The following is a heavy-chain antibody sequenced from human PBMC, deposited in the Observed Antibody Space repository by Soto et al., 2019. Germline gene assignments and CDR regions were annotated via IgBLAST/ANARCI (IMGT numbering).Heavy chain of an antibody. CDR1: GYTFTSYG. D-gene: IGHD3-3*01. V-gene: IGHV1-18*01. Sequence: ASVKVSCKASGYTFTSYGITWVRQAPGQGLEWMGWISAYNGNTNYAQKLQGRDTMTTDRSTSTAYMELRSLRADDTALYYCARNDFWSGYMGSSYDYGMDVWGQGTTVTVSS. J-gene: IGHJ6*02. CDR2: ISAYNGNT. CDR3: ARNDFWSGYMGSSYDYGMDV.